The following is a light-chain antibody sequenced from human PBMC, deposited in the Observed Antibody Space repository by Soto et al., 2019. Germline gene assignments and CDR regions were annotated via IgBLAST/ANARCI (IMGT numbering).Light chain of an antibody. CDR1: QSVSSSY. CDR3: QQYGSSPWT. Sequence: EIVLTQSPGTLSLSPGEISTLSCRASQSVSSSYLAWYQQKPGQSPRLLIYGASSRATGIPDRFSGRGSGTDFNLTISRLEPEDLAVYYCQQYGSSPWTFGQGTKVEIK. J-gene: IGKJ1*01. V-gene: IGKV3-20*01. CDR2: GAS.